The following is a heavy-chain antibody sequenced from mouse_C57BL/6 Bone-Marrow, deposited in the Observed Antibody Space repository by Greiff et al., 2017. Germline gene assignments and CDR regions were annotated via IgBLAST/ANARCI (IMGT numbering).Heavy chain of an antibody. D-gene: IGHD2-4*01. CDR1: GYIFTEYT. CDR3: ARHERYYDYEGYFDY. J-gene: IGHJ2*01. Sequence: VKLVESGAELVKPGASVKLSCKASGYIFTEYTIHWVKQRSGQGLEWIGWIYPGSGSIKYNERFKDKATLTADKSSNTVYMELSRLTSEDSAVYFCARHERYYDYEGYFDYWGQGTTLTVSS. CDR2: IYPGSGSI. V-gene: IGHV1-62-2*01.